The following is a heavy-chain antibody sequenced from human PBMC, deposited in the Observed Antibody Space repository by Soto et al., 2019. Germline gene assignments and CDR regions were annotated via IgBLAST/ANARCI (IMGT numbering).Heavy chain of an antibody. CDR3: ARVGYDFLSGYYTGQNWFDP. J-gene: IGHJ5*02. Sequence: SETLSLTCTVSGGSISSGGYYWSWIRQHPGKGLEWIGYIYYSGSTYYNPSLKSRVTISVDTSKNQFSLKLSSVTAADTAVYYCARVGYDFLSGYYTGQNWFDPWGQGTLVTVSS. CDR1: GGSISSGGYY. V-gene: IGHV4-31*03. D-gene: IGHD3-3*01. CDR2: IYYSGST.